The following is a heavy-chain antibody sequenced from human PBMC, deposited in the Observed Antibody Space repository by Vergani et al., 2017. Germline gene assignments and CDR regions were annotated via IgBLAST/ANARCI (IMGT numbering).Heavy chain of an antibody. CDR2: IWYDGSNK. CDR1: GFTFSSYG. V-gene: IGHV3-33*01. D-gene: IGHD2-2*01. J-gene: IGHJ6*03. Sequence: QVQLVESGGGVVQPGRSLRLSCAASGFTFSSYGMHWVRQAPGKGLEWVAVIWYDGSNKYYADSVKGRFTISRDNSKNTLYLQMNSLRAEDTAVYYCARTGTSNYYSYYMDVWGKGTSVTVSS. CDR3: ARTGTSNYYSYYMDV.